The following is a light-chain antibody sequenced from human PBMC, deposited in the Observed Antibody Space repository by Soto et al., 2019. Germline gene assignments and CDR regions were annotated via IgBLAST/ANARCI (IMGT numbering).Light chain of an antibody. Sequence: IGVTQSAVTLSVSQGERATLSCRASQSVGSNLAWYQQKPGQAPRLLIYQTSARATGIPARFSGGGSGTEFTLTINSLQSEDFAVYYCPQYNNWPRTFGEGSKVDI. J-gene: IGKJ1*01. CDR3: PQYNNWPRT. V-gene: IGKV3-15*01. CDR2: QTS. CDR1: QSVGSN.